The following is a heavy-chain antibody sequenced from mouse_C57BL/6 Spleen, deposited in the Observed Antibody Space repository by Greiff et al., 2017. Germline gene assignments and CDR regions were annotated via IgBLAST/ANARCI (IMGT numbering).Heavy chain of an antibody. CDR3: TLSDGYYGFAY. CDR2: IDPKTGGT. Sequence: QVQLQQSGAELVRPGASVTLSCKASGYTFTDYDMHWVKQTPVHGLEWIGAIDPKTGGTAYNQKFKGKAILTVDKSSSTAYMELRSLTSVNSAVYYCTLSDGYYGFAYWGQGTLVTVSA. J-gene: IGHJ3*01. CDR1: GYTFTDYD. V-gene: IGHV1-15*01. D-gene: IGHD2-3*01.